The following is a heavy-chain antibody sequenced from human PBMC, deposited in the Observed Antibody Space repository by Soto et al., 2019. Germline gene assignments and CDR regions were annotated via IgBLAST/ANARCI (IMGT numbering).Heavy chain of an antibody. CDR2: IDYSGST. CDR3: AREYSSSWGNWFDP. J-gene: IGHJ5*02. V-gene: IGHV4-31*03. D-gene: IGHD6-13*01. Sequence: QVQLQESGPGLVKPSQTLSLTCTVSGGSISSGGYYWSWIRQHPGKGLGWIGYIDYSGSTYYNPSLKSRVTISVDTSKNQFSLKLSSVTAADTAVYYCAREYSSSWGNWFDPWGQGTLVTVSS. CDR1: GGSISSGGYY.